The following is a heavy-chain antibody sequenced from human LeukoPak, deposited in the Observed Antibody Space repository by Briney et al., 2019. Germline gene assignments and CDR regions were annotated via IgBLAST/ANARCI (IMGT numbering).Heavy chain of an antibody. CDR3: ARDRYDSSGYDWFDP. CDR2: IKQDGSDK. V-gene: IGHV3-7*01. CDR1: FTFNTYW. J-gene: IGHJ5*02. Sequence: GGSLRLSCAAGFTFNTYWMSWVRQAPGKGLEWVANIKQDGSDKYCVDSVKGRFTISRDNAKNSLYLQMNSLRAEDTAVYYCARDRYDSSGYDWFDPWGQGTLVTVSS. D-gene: IGHD3-22*01.